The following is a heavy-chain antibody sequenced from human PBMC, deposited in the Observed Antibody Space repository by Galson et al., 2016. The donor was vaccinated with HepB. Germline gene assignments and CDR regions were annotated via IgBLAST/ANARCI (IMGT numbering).Heavy chain of an antibody. D-gene: IGHD3-16*01. V-gene: IGHV1-46*02. J-gene: IGHJ4*02. Sequence: SVKVSCKASGYSFNSYYIHWVRQAPGQGLEWMGMINPPGGSTDYAQKFQGRLTVTRDTSTSAVYMDLSSLRSDDTAIYYCAKEQAVGAFDYWGQGTLVTGS. CDR3: AKEQAVGAFDY. CDR2: INPPGGST. CDR1: GYSFNSYY.